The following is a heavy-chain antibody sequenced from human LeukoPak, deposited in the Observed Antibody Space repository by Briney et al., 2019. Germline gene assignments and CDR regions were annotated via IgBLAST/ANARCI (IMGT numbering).Heavy chain of an antibody. V-gene: IGHV3-38-3*01. J-gene: IGHJ4*02. CDR1: GFTVSSNE. CDR2: ISGGST. Sequence: PGGSLRLSCAASGFTVSSNEMSWVRQAPGKGLEWVSSISGGSTYYADSRKGRFTISRDNSKNTLYLQMNSLRAEDTAVYYCASLYYGGNNFDYWGQGTLVTVSS. CDR3: ASLYYGGNNFDY. D-gene: IGHD4-23*01.